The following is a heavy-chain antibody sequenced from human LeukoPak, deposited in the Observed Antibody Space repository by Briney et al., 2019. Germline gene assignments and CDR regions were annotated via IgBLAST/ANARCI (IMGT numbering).Heavy chain of an antibody. Sequence: PGGSLRLSCAASGFTFDDYAMHWVRQAPGEGLEWVSGISWNSGSVGYADSVKGRFTISRDNAENSLYLQMNSLRAEDTALYYCAKDSDSSGYSDFQHWGQGTLVTVSS. V-gene: IGHV3-9*01. CDR1: GFTFDDYA. CDR3: AKDSDSSGYSDFQH. J-gene: IGHJ1*01. CDR2: ISWNSGSV. D-gene: IGHD3-22*01.